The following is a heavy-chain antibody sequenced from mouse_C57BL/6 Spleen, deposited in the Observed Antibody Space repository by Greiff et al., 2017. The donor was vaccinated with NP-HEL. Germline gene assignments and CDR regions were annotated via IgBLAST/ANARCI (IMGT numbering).Heavy chain of an antibody. Sequence: QVQLQQSGAELARPGASVKLSCKASGYTFTSYGISWVKQRTGQGLEWIVEIYPRSGNTYYNEKFKGKATLTADKSSSTAYMELRSLTSEDSAVYFCARSYYDYVYYFDYWGQGTTLTVSS. J-gene: IGHJ2*01. D-gene: IGHD2-4*01. CDR1: GYTFTSYG. CDR3: ARSYYDYVYYFDY. CDR2: IYPRSGNT. V-gene: IGHV1-81*01.